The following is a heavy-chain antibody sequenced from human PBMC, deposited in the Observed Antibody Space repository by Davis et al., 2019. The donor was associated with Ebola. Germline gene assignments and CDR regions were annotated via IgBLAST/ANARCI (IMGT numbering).Heavy chain of an antibody. D-gene: IGHD2-8*01. J-gene: IGHJ5*02. V-gene: IGHV3-30-3*01. CDR1: GFTFSNYA. Sequence: PGGSLRLSCAASGFTFSNYAMHWVRQAPGKGLEWVAIISYDGSNKYYADSVKGRFTISRDNSKNTLYLQLNILRAEDTAVYNCARDRVPYCSNGVCYSWFDPWGQGTLVTVSS. CDR3: ARDRVPYCSNGVCYSWFDP. CDR2: ISYDGSNK.